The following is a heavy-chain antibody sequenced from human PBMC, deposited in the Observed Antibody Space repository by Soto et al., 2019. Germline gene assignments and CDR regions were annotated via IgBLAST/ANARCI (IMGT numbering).Heavy chain of an antibody. V-gene: IGHV4-31*03. Sequence: QVQLQESGPGLVKPSQTLSLTCTVSGGSISSGGYYWSWIRHHPGKGLEWIGYLYYSGSTYYNPALKSRLTISVDTSKYQFPLKLSSVTAADTAVYYCARSVFPCGQGTLVTVSS. J-gene: IGHJ5*02. CDR3: ARSVFP. CDR2: LYYSGST. CDR1: GGSISSGGYY.